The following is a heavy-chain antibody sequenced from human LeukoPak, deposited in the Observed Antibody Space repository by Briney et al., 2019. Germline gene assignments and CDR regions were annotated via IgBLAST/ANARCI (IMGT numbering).Heavy chain of an antibody. V-gene: IGHV1-18*01. CDR2: YNGNT. D-gene: IGHD2-2*02. J-gene: IGHJ3*02. CDR3: ATDCSSTSCYTGDAFDI. Sequence: YNGNTNYAQKLRGRVTMTTDTSTSTAYMELRSLRSDDTAVYYCATDCSSTSCYTGDAFDIWGQGIMVTVSS.